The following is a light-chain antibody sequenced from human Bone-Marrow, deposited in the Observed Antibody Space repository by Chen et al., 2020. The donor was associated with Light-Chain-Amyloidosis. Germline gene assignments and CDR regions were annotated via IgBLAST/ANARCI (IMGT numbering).Light chain of an antibody. CDR1: QSLLQSNGFNF. V-gene: IGKV2-28*01. J-gene: IGKJ4*02. CDR2: MGS. CDR3: MQLLQTPPT. Sequence: DIVMTQSPLSLPVTPGEPAFISCRSNQSLLQSNGFNFLDWYLQRPGQSPHLLIYMGSIRASGVPDRFSGSGSDTDFTLQISRVEAEDVGIYDCMQLLQTPPTFGGGTKVEIK.